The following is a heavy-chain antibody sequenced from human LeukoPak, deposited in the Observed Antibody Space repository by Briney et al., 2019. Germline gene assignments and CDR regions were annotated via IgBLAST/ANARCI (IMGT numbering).Heavy chain of an antibody. V-gene: IGHV3-30*18. CDR1: GFTFSSYG. Sequence: PGGSLRLSCAASGFTFSSYGMHWVRQAPGKGLEWVAVISYDGSNKYSADSVKGRFTISRDNSKNTLYLQMNSLRAEDTAVYYCAKALSQWELSYFDLWGRGTLVTVSS. CDR3: AKALSQWELSYFDL. J-gene: IGHJ2*01. CDR2: ISYDGSNK. D-gene: IGHD1-26*01.